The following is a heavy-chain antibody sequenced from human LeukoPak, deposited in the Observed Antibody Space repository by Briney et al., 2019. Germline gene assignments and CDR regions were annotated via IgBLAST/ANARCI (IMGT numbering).Heavy chain of an antibody. J-gene: IGHJ5*02. V-gene: IGHV1-2*02. Sequence: ASVKVSCKASGYTFTGYYMHWVRQAPGQGLEWMGWINPNSGDTNYAQKFQGRVTMTRDTSISTAYMELSRLRSDDTAVYFCARAYGSSYNWFDPWGQGTLVTVSS. CDR2: INPNSGDT. D-gene: IGHD4-17*01. CDR1: GYTFTGYY. CDR3: ARAYGSSYNWFDP.